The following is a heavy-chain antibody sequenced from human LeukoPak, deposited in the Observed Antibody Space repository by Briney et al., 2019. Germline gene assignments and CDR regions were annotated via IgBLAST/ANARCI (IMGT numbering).Heavy chain of an antibody. D-gene: IGHD3-10*01. Sequence: ASVKVSCKASGYTFTGYYMHWVRQAPGQGLEWMGWINPNSGGTNYAQKFQGRVTMTRDTSISTAYMELSRLRSDDTAVYYCARDWITMVRGEHDYWGQGTLVTVSS. CDR1: GYTFTGYY. CDR2: INPNSGGT. J-gene: IGHJ4*02. V-gene: IGHV1-2*02. CDR3: ARDWITMVRGEHDY.